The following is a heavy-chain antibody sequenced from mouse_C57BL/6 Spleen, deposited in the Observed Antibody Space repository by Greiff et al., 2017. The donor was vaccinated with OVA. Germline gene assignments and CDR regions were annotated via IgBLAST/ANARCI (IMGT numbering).Heavy chain of an antibody. D-gene: IGHD2-4*01. CDR3: ARSDYDYDDWYFDV. V-gene: IGHV1-81*01. CDR2: IYPRSGNT. Sequence: VQLQQSGAELARPGASVKLSCKASGYTFTSYGISWVKQRTGQGLEWIGEIYPRSGNTYYNEKFKGKATPTADKSSSTAYMELRSLTSEDSAVYFCARSDYDYDDWYFDVWGTGTTVTVSS. CDR1: GYTFTSYG. J-gene: IGHJ1*03.